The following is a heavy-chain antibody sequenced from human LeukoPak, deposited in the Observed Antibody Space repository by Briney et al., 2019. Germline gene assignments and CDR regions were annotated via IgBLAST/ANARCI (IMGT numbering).Heavy chain of an antibody. J-gene: IGHJ6*03. V-gene: IGHV1-18*01. CDR3: ARGGYSSSWYSDYYYYMDV. CDR1: GYTFTNYG. Sequence: ASVKVSCKASGYTFTNYGISWVRQAPGQGLEWMGWISAYSGNTQSVQKLQGRVTMTTDTTTSTAYMELRSLRSDDTAVYYCARGGYSSSWYSDYYYYMDVWGKGTTVTVSS. CDR2: ISAYSGNT. D-gene: IGHD6-13*01.